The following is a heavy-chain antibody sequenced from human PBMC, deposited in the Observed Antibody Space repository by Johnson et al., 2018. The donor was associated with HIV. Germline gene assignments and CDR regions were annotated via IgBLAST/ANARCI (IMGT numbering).Heavy chain of an antibody. CDR1: GFTFSSYG. CDR2: VTGTGGDT. Sequence: MLLVESGGGLVQPGGSLRLSCAASGFTFSSYGMSWVRQAPGKGLEWVSGVTGTGGDTYYAESVKGRFTISRDNSKNTLYLQMNSLRVADTAVYYCARDRSLWFRELWPRDAFDMWGQGTKITVSS. CDR3: ARDRSLWFRELWPRDAFDM. V-gene: IGHV3-23*04. J-gene: IGHJ3*02. D-gene: IGHD3-10*01.